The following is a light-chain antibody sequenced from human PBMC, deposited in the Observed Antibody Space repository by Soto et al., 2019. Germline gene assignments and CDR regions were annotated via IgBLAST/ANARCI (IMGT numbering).Light chain of an antibody. J-gene: IGKJ3*01. CDR2: AAS. CDR3: QQYGGSTLT. V-gene: IGKV3-20*01. Sequence: EIVLTQSPGTLSLSPGERATLSCRASQSVSVNSLAWYQQKGGQAPRLLIYAASTRATGVPDRFSGTGSGTDVALTLSRLETDDSAVYYFQQYGGSTLTFGPGTKVDIX. CDR1: QSVSVNS.